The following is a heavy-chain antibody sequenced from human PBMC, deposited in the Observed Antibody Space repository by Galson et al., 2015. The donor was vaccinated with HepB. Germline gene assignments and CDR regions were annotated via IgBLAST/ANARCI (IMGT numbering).Heavy chain of an antibody. CDR2: IKSKTDGETT. D-gene: IGHD2-8*02. CDR3: TTDVYYSTYWSWLDP. CDR1: GFPVNNAW. J-gene: IGHJ5*02. Sequence: SLRLSCAASGFPVNNAWMTWVRQAPGMGLEWVGRIKSKTDGETTDYAAPVQGRFTISRDDSKNRLYLQMNSLKPEDTAVYYCTTDVYYSTYWSWLDPWGQGTLVTVSS. V-gene: IGHV3-15*01.